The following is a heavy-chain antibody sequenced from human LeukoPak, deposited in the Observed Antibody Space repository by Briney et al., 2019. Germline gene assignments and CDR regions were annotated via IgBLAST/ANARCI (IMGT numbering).Heavy chain of an antibody. D-gene: IGHD2-15*01. CDR3: ATADCSGGSCYAFDY. CDR1: GFTFSSYG. V-gene: IGHV3-30*03. CDR2: ISYDGSNK. J-gene: IGHJ4*02. Sequence: GGSLRLSGAASGFTFSSYGMHWVRQAPGKGLEWVAVISYDGSNKYYADSVKGRFTISRDNSKNTLYLQMNSLRAEDTAVYYCATADCSGGSCYAFDYWGQGTLVTVSS.